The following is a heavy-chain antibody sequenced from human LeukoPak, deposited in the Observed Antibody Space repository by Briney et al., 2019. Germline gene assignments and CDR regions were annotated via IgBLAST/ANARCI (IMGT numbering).Heavy chain of an antibody. CDR2: IWYDGTNK. D-gene: IGHD3-10*01. V-gene: IGHV3-33*01. Sequence: GGSLRLSCAASGFTFSSYGMHWVHQAPGKGLEWVAVIWYDGTNKYYGDSVKGRFTIARDNSKNTLYLQMNSLRAEDTAVYYCARDLTMVRGVIPLGGYYYYGMDVWGQGTTVTVSS. CDR1: GFTFSSYG. J-gene: IGHJ6*02. CDR3: ARDLTMVRGVIPLGGYYYYGMDV.